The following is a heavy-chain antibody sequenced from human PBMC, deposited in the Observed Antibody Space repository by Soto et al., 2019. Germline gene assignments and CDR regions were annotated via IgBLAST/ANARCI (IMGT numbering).Heavy chain of an antibody. CDR2: MNPNSGNT. D-gene: IGHD4-17*01. J-gene: IGHJ4*02. CDR1: GYTFTSYD. CDR3: ARGLYYGDYLVVRYFDY. Sequence: QVQLVQSGAEVKKPGASVKVSCKASGYTFTSYDINWVRQATGQGLEWMGWMNPNSGNTGYAQKFQGRVTMTRNTSISTAYMELSSLRSEDTAVYYCARGLYYGDYLVVRYFDYWGQGTLVTVSS. V-gene: IGHV1-8*01.